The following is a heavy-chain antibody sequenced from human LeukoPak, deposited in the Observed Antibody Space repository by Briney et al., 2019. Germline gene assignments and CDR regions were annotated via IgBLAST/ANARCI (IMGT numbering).Heavy chain of an antibody. Sequence: GGSLRLSCAASGFTFSSYGMHWVRQAPGKGLEWVAVISYDGSNKYYADSVKGRFTISRDNSKNTLYLQMNSLRAEDTAVYYCAKDRNTYSNYAVSWGQGTLVTVSS. J-gene: IGHJ5*02. CDR2: ISYDGSNK. D-gene: IGHD4-11*01. V-gene: IGHV3-30*18. CDR3: AKDRNTYSNYAVS. CDR1: GFTFSSYG.